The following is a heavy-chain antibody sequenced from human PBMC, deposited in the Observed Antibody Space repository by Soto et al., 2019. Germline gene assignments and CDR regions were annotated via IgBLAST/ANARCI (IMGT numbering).Heavy chain of an antibody. CDR2: IYYSGST. D-gene: IGHD6-13*01. V-gene: IGHV4-39*01. Sequence: SETLSLTCTVSGGSISSSSYYWGWIRQPPGKGLEWIGSIYYSGSTYYNPSLKSRVTISVDTSKNQFSLKLSSVTAADTAVYYCARHEVAVYSSSWYSPYYFDYWGQGTLVTVSS. CDR3: ARHEVAVYSSSWYSPYYFDY. J-gene: IGHJ4*02. CDR1: GGSISSSSYY.